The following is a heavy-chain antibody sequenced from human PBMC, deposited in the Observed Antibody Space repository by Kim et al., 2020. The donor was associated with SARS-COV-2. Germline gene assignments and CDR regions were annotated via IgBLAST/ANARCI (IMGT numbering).Heavy chain of an antibody. J-gene: IGHJ4*02. CDR3: AKDWSSSVAGTGWYNY. V-gene: IGHV3-43*01. Sequence: VKGRFTISRDNSKNSLYLQMNSLRTEDTALYYCAKDWSSSVAGTGWYNYWGQGTLVTVSS. D-gene: IGHD6-19*01.